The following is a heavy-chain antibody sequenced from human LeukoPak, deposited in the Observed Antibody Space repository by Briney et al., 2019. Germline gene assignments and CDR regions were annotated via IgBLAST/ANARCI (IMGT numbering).Heavy chain of an antibody. Sequence: PGGSLRLSCAAPRFTFSNYGMHWVRQAPGKGLEWVAVIWYDGSKKHHADSVKGRFTISRDNSKNTLNLQMNSLRVEDTAVYYCAAYYYDRSGYDLRFYWGQGTLVTVSS. CDR3: AAYYYDRSGYDLRFY. V-gene: IGHV3-33*01. J-gene: IGHJ4*02. CDR1: RFTFSNYG. CDR2: IWYDGSKK. D-gene: IGHD3-22*01.